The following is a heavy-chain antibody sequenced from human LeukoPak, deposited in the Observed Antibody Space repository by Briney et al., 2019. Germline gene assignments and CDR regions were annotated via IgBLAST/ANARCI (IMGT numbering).Heavy chain of an antibody. V-gene: IGHV3-23*01. CDR2: ISDSGGST. CDR3: AKCRGSSWSDYFDY. Sequence: GGSPRLSCAVSGFSLSRYAMSWVRKAPGKGLEWVSAISDSGGSTYYADSVKGRFTISRDNSRNTLYLQMNTLRAEDTAVYYCAKCRGSSWSDYFDYWGQGTLVTVSS. J-gene: IGHJ4*02. D-gene: IGHD6-13*01. CDR1: GFSLSRYA.